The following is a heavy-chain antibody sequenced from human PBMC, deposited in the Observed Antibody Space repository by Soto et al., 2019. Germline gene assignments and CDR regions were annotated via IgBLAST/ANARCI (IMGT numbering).Heavy chain of an antibody. D-gene: IGHD2-15*01. CDR1: GFTFRNYA. J-gene: IGHJ6*02. Sequence: QVQLVESGGGVVQPGRSLRLSCAASGFTFRNYAMHWVRQAPGKGLECVAVISYDGCNKFYRDYVKGRFTISRDNSKNTLYLQINSLRYEDTAVYYCARGDREDIAVVIGVRPGEYGVDVWGQGTTVTVSS. CDR3: ARGDREDIAVVIGVRPGEYGVDV. V-gene: IGHV3-30-3*01. CDR2: ISYDGCNK.